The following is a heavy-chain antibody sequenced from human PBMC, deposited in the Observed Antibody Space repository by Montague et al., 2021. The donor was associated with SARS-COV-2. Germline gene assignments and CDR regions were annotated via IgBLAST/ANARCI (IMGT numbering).Heavy chain of an antibody. D-gene: IGHD5-18*01. Sequence: SLRLSCAASGFTFSSYALHWVRQAPGKGPEWVAVISHNGRNKQFGDSVQGRATISRDDSKNTLYLQVDSLRTDDTAVYYCAREPKPVGYSYGYTFFDYWGQGTLVTVSS. CDR3: AREPKPVGYSYGYTFFDY. CDR2: ISHNGRNK. V-gene: IGHV3-30*03. CDR1: GFTFSSYA. J-gene: IGHJ4*02.